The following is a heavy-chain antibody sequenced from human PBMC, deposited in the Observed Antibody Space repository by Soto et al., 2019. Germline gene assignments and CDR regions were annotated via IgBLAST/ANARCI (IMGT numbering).Heavy chain of an antibody. CDR2: IIPIVGTG. CDR1: GGTFSNYA. CDR3: AVVVILVPTASTHYDDHMEV. D-gene: IGHD2-2*01. Sequence: QVQLVQSGAEVRKPGSSVTVSCKASGGTFSNYAISWVRQAPGQGLEWMGGIIPIVGTGSYAQKFQGRVTITADEPTTTAYMVLSSLRFEDTAVYYCAVVVILVPTASTHYDDHMEVWGPGTTVNVSS. J-gene: IGHJ6*02. V-gene: IGHV1-69*01.